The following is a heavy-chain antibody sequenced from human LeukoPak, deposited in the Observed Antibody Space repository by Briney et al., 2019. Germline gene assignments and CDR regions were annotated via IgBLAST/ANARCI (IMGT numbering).Heavy chain of an antibody. Sequence: GGSLRLSCAVSGFSVTNNYMSWVRQAPGKGLEWVSVFYVGGATYYADSVKGRFTISRDNSKNTLYLQMNSLRAEDTAVYYCARDAPPIVATPIDYWGQGTLVTVSS. CDR3: ARDAPPIVATPIDY. D-gene: IGHD5-12*01. J-gene: IGHJ4*02. CDR2: FYVGGAT. CDR1: GFSVTNNY. V-gene: IGHV3-53*01.